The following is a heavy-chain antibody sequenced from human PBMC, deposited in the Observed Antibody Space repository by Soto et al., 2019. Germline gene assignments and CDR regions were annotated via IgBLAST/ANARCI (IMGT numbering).Heavy chain of an antibody. V-gene: IGHV4-31*03. J-gene: IGHJ4*02. CDR3: GGAVGDFDVRRYRTSYFDQ. D-gene: IGHD2-21*02. CDR1: GASVSTGVSY. CDR2: TDNSGST. Sequence: SETLSLTCTVSGASVSTGVSYWTWIRQHPGKGLEWIGYTDNSGSTYYNPSLTGRVDISVDSSNNEFSLTLQSLTAADTAFYYCGGAVGDFDVRRYRTSYFDQWGQGILVTVSS.